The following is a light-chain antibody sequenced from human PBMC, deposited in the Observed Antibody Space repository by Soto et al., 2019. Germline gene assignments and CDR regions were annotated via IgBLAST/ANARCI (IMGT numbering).Light chain of an antibody. V-gene: IGLV2-14*03. Sequence: QSALTQPASVSGSPGQSIAISCTGTSSDVGSYNYVSWYQHHPGKAPKVMIYDVSSRPSGVSNRFSGSKSGNTASLTISGLAAEDQADYYCISYTTISTYVFGPGTKLTVL. CDR3: ISYTTISTYV. J-gene: IGLJ1*01. CDR2: DVS. CDR1: SSDVGSYNY.